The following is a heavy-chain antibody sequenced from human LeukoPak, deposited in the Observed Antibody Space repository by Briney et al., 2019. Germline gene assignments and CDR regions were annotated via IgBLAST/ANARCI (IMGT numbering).Heavy chain of an antibody. D-gene: IGHD1-26*01. J-gene: IGHJ4*02. CDR3: AAGYSGKFDY. CDR2: ISAYNGNT. CDR1: GYTFTGYY. V-gene: IGHV1-18*04. Sequence: ASVKVSCKASGYTFTGYYMHWVRQAPGQGLEWMGWISAYNGNTNYAQKLQGRVTMTTDTSTSTAYMELRSLRSDDTAVYYCAAGYSGKFDYWGQGTLVTVSS.